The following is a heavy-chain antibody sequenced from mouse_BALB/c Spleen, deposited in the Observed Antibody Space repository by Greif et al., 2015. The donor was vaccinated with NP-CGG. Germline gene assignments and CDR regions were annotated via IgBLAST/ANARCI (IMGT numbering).Heavy chain of an antibody. J-gene: IGHJ2*01. D-gene: IGHD3-1*01. CDR3: ARGYDFDY. CDR1: GYSITSDYA. Sequence: EVQLVESGPGLVKPSQSLSLTCTVTGYSITSDYAWNWIRQFPGNKLEWMGYISYSGSTSYNPSLKSRISITRDTSKNQFFLQLNSVTTEDTATYYCARGYDFDYWGQGTTLTVSS. V-gene: IGHV3-2*02. CDR2: ISYSGST.